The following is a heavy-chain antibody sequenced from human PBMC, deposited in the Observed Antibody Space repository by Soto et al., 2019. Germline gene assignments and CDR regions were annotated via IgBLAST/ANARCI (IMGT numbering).Heavy chain of an antibody. J-gene: IGHJ6*03. CDR2: INSDGSST. CDR3: ARDSSTYYYYYMDV. V-gene: IGHV3-74*01. Sequence: GGSLRLSCAASGFTFSSYWMHWVRQAPGKGLVWVSRINSDGSSTSYADSVKGRFTISRDNAKNTLYLQMNSLRAEDTVVYYCARDSSTYYYYYMDVWGKGTTVTVSS. CDR1: GFTFSSYW. D-gene: IGHD4-17*01.